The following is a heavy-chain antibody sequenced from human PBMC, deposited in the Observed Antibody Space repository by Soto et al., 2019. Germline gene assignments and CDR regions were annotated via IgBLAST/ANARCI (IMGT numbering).Heavy chain of an antibody. V-gene: IGHV1-46*03. Sequence: QVQLVQSGGEVKKPGASVKVSCKASGYTFTSYYMHWVRQDPGQGLEWMGIMNPSGGSTSYAQKFQGRVTMTRYTSTSTVYMELSSLRSEDTAVYYCARGDYADYHNDYWGQGTLVTVSS. J-gene: IGHJ4*02. D-gene: IGHD4-17*01. CDR1: GYTFTSYY. CDR2: MNPSGGST. CDR3: ARGDYADYHNDY.